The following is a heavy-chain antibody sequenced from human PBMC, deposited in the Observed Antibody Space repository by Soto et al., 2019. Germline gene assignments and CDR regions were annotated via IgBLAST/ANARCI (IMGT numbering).Heavy chain of an antibody. CDR3: VIPTRSVRGMGV. CDR1: GFTFSNFW. D-gene: IGHD6-6*01. V-gene: IGHV3-7*03. Sequence: PVGSLRLSGAASGFTFSNFWMSWARQAPGKGLEWVANIKGDGSVTQYVASVEGRFTISRDNAKYSLYLQMNSLRVEDTALYYCVIPTRSVRGMGVWGQGTTVTVSS. J-gene: IGHJ6*02. CDR2: IKGDGSVT.